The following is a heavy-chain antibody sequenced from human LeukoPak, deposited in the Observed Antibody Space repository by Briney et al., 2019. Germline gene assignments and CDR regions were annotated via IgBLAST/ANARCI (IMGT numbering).Heavy chain of an antibody. CDR3: ARTRPENPSDF. J-gene: IGHJ4*02. CDR2: ISASNDHT. Sequence: ASVKVSCKTTGFTFVSYAFTWVRQAPGQGLEWMGWISASNDHTNFAPTFRDRLTMTTDASTRTAYLELKSLTSDDTAVYYCARTRPENPSDFWGQGTLVTVSS. CDR1: GFTFVSYA. V-gene: IGHV1-18*01.